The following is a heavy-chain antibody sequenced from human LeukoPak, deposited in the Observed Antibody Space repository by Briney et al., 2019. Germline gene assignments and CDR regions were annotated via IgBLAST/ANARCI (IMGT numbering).Heavy chain of an antibody. CDR1: GYTFTSYG. V-gene: IGHV1-18*01. Sequence: ASVKVSCKASGYTFTSYGISWVRQAPGQGLEWMGWISAYNGNTNYAQKLQGRVTMTTDTSTSTAYMELRSLRSDDTAVYYCARDTDSIVGAAYYYYGMDVWGQGTTVTVSS. CDR2: ISAYNGNT. CDR3: ARDTDSIVGAAYYYYGMDV. J-gene: IGHJ6*02. D-gene: IGHD1-26*01.